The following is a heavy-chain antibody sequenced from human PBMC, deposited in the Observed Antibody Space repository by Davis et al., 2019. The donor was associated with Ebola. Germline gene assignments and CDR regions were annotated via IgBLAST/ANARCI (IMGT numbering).Heavy chain of an antibody. CDR2: ISSSSYI. V-gene: IGHV3-69-1*01. Sequence: PGGSLRLSCVASGFTFSDYAITWVRQAPGKGLEWVSSISSSSYIYYADSVKGQFTIPRDNAKNSLYLQMNSLRAEDTAVYYCARVKGPTHFDYWGQGTLVTVSS. D-gene: IGHD4-23*01. CDR1: GFTFSDYA. J-gene: IGHJ4*02. CDR3: ARVKGPTHFDY.